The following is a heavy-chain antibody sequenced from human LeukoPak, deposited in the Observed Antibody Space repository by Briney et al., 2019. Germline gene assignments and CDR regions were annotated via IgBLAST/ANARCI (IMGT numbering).Heavy chain of an antibody. J-gene: IGHJ4*02. CDR3: AKGYLAVADVAFDY. V-gene: IGHV3-74*01. Sequence: GGSLRLSCAASGFTFSSYWMHWVRQAPGKGLVWVSRINSDGSTTNYADSVKGRFTISRDNSKNTLYLQMNSLRAEDTAIYYCAKGYLAVADVAFDYWGQGTLVTVSS. CDR1: GFTFSSYW. D-gene: IGHD6-19*01. CDR2: INSDGSTT.